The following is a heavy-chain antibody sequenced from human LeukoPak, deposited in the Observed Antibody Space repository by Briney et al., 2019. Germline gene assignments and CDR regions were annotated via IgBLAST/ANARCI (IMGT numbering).Heavy chain of an antibody. CDR3: ARDRSDSSGYSRGGFDY. CDR2: TYYRSKWYN. J-gene: IGHJ4*02. V-gene: IGHV6-1*01. Sequence: SQTLSLTCAIPGDSVSSNSAAWNWIRQSPSRGLEWLGRTYYRSKWYNDYAVSVKSRITINPDTSKNQFSLQLNSVTPEDTAVYYCARDRSDSSGYSRGGFDYWGQGTLVTVSS. CDR1: GDSVSSNSAA. D-gene: IGHD3-22*01.